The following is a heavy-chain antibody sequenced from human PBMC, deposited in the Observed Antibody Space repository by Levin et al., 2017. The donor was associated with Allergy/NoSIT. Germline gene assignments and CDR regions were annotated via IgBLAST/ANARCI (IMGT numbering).Heavy chain of an antibody. J-gene: IGHJ3*02. CDR3: AKEYIGAPAGDAVHI. CDR2: ILYDGSKQ. D-gene: IGHD6-13*01. CDR1: GFTFSTFG. V-gene: IGHV3-30*18. Sequence: PGGSLRLSCAASGFTFSTFGMHWVRQAPGKGLEWVAVILYDGSKQYYADSVKGRSTISRDNSKNTLYLQINSLRTEDTAVYYCAKEYIGAPAGDAVHIWGHGTMVTVAS.